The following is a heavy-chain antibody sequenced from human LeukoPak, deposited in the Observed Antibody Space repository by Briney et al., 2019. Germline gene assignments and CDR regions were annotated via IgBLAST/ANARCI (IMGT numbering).Heavy chain of an antibody. D-gene: IGHD3-22*01. J-gene: IGHJ4*02. CDR3: ARGRSYYDSSGYQGDY. CDR1: GGSINSYY. CDR2: INHSGST. V-gene: IGHV4-34*01. Sequence: SETLSLTCTVSGGSINSYYWSWIRQPPGKGLEWIGEINHSGSTNYNPSLKSRVTISVDTSKNQFSLKLSSVTAADTAVYYCARGRSYYDSSGYQGDYWGQGTPVTVSS.